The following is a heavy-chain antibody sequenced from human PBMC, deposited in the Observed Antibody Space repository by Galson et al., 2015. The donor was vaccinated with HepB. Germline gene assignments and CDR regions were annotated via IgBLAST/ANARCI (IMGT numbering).Heavy chain of an antibody. Sequence: SLRLSCAASGFAFSTYSMNWVRQAPGKGLEWVSSISSRSSHIYYAESVKGRFTISRDNAKNSLYLQVNRLRAEDTAVYYCARSDSDISGYSVIYAFDMWGQGTMVTVSS. D-gene: IGHD3-22*01. CDR3: ARSDSDISGYSVIYAFDM. CDR1: GFAFSTYS. V-gene: IGHV3-21*01. CDR2: ISSRSSHI. J-gene: IGHJ3*02.